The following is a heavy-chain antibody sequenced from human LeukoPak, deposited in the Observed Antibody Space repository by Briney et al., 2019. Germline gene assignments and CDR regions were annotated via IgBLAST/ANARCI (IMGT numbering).Heavy chain of an antibody. CDR3: AKDLGYCSGGSCYELDY. CDR1: GFTFSRYA. Sequence: PGGSLRLSCAASGFTFSRYAMSWVRQAPGKGLEWVSAISGSGGSTYYADSVKGRFTISRDNSKNTLYLQMNSLRAEDTAEYYCAKDLGYCSGGSCYELDYWGQGTLVTVSS. CDR2: ISGSGGST. D-gene: IGHD2-15*01. V-gene: IGHV3-23*01. J-gene: IGHJ4*02.